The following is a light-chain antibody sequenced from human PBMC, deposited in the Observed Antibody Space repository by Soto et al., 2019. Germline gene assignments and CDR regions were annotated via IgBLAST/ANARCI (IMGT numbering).Light chain of an antibody. J-gene: IGKJ1*01. V-gene: IGKV3-20*01. CDR3: QQYGSSRT. CDR2: GAS. Sequence: EIVLTQSPGTLSLSPGERATLSCRASQSVSSSYLAWYQQKPGQAPRLLSYGASSRATGIPDRFSGSGSGTDFTLTISRLEHEDCAVYYCQQYGSSRTFGQGTKLEIK. CDR1: QSVSSSY.